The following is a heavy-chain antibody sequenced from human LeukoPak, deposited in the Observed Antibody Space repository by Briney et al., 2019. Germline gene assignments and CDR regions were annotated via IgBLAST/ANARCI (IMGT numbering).Heavy chain of an antibody. CDR2: ISSSSSYI. CDR1: GSTFSNYN. D-gene: IGHD6-6*01. CDR3: ARGRPYLAARPNWFDP. V-gene: IGHV3-21*01. J-gene: IGHJ5*02. Sequence: GGSLRLSCVASGSTFSNYNMNWVRQAPEKELEWVSSISSSSSYIYYADSVKGRFTISRDNAKNSLYLQMNSLRAEDTAVYYCARGRPYLAARPNWFDPWGQGTLVTVSS.